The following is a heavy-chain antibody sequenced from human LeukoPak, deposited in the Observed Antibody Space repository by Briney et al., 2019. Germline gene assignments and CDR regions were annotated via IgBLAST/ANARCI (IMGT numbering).Heavy chain of an antibody. CDR2: IKQDGSEK. V-gene: IGHV3-7*01. D-gene: IGHD2-15*01. Sequence: GGSLRLSCAASGFTFSDYYMSWVRQAPGKGLEWVANIKQDGSEKYYVDSVKGRFTISRDNAKNSLYLQMNSLRAEDTAVYYCARGTRYCSGGSCYNAYWGQGTLVTVSS. CDR1: GFTFSDYY. J-gene: IGHJ4*02. CDR3: ARGTRYCSGGSCYNAY.